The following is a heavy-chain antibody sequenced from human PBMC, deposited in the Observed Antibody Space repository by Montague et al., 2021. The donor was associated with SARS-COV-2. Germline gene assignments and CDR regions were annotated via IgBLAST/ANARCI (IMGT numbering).Heavy chain of an antibody. V-gene: IGHV6-1*01. CDR2: CYLRLERNN. J-gene: IGHJ4*02. D-gene: IGHD6-19*01. CDR3: ARTSASSGY. Sequence: CAISGDSVAGIKPRRNSKKQTPELQFHQLLVCYLRLERNNDYAVSVKSRITINPDTSKNQISLQLNSVTPEDTAVYYRARTSASSGYWGQGTLVTVSS. CDR1: GDSVAGIKPR.